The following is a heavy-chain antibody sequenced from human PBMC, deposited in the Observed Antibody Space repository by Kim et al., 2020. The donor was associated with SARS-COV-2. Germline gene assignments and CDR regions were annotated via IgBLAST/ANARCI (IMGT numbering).Heavy chain of an antibody. Sequence: GGSLRLSCAASGFTFSDFAMSWVRQAPGKGLEWVSALNGGGVSTYYADSVKGRFTISRDNSKNTLFLQMNSLRAEDTAVYYCAKVPRGGDCLDYWGQRTPGTVSS. CDR2: LNGGGVST. V-gene: IGHV3-23*01. CDR1: GFTFSDFA. D-gene: IGHD2-21*02. CDR3: AKVPRGGDCLDY. J-gene: IGHJ4*02.